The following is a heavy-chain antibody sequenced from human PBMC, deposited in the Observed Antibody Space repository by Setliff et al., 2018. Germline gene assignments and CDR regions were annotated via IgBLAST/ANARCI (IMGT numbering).Heavy chain of an antibody. CDR1: GYNFITTG. J-gene: IGHJ5*02. CDR2: ISPFNGNT. Sequence: ASVKVSCKTSGYNFITTGISWVRQAPGQGPEWMGCISPFNGNTNYAQKFQDRVTMTTDTSTATVYMELRSLRSDDTAVYYCARDSPEMVAPPAAHCFDPWGQGTLVTVSS. D-gene: IGHD2-15*01. V-gene: IGHV1-18*01. CDR3: ARDSPEMVAPPAAHCFDP.